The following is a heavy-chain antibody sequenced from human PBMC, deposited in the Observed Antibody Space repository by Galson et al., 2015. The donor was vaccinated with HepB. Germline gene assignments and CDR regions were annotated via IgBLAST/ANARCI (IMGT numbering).Heavy chain of an antibody. CDR2: INGGNGNI. CDR3: AGHVDYGGNSDLWFDP. Sequence: SVKVSCKASRSVFSGYEFHWVRQAPGQRLEWMGWINGGNGNIKYSQKFQGRVTITRDTSASIVYMELSSLRSEDTAVYYCAGHVDYGGNSDLWFDPWGQGTLVTVSS. CDR1: RSVFSGYE. J-gene: IGHJ5*02. D-gene: IGHD4-23*01. V-gene: IGHV1-3*01.